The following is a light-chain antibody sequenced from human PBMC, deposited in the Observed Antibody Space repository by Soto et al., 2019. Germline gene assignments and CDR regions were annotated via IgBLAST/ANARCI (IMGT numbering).Light chain of an antibody. J-gene: IGKJ4*01. CDR2: GAF. Sequence: EIVMTQSPATLSVSPGETATLSCRASQSVSFHLAWYQQKPGQGPRLLIYGAFTRATGIPARYSGSGAGTDCTQAISSLQSDDFALYDCQQYKNWPPLTFGGGTKVETK. CDR3: QQYKNWPPLT. V-gene: IGKV3-15*01. CDR1: QSVSFH.